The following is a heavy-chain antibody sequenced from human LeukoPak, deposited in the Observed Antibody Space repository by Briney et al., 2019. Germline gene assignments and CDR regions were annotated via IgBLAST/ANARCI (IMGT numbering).Heavy chain of an antibody. J-gene: IGHJ3*02. D-gene: IGHD2-21*02. V-gene: IGHV3-30*18. CDR3: AKSTLAYCGGDCYSAAFDI. CDR2: ISYVGSNN. Sequence: GRSLRLSCAASGFTLSSYGMHWVRQAPGKGLEWVTVISYVGSNNYYADSVKGRFTISRDNSKNTLYLEMNSLRVEDTAVYYCAKSTLAYCGGDCYSAAFDIWGQGTMVTVSS. CDR1: GFTLSSYG.